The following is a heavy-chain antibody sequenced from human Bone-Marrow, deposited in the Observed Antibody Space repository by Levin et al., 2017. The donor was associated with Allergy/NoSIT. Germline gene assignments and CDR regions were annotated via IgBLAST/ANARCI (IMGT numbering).Heavy chain of an antibody. CDR3: TRESSSSGFNYHDYYAMDL. J-gene: IGHJ6*02. V-gene: IGHV3-7*01. CDR2: INQDASER. D-gene: IGHD6-6*01. Sequence: GESLKISCAASGFSFSSYWMSWVRQAPGKGLEWVANINQDASERFYVDSVKGRFTISRDNAKNSLDLQMNSLRAEDTAVYYCTRESSSSGFNYHDYYAMDLWGQGTTVTVSS. CDR1: GFSFSSYW.